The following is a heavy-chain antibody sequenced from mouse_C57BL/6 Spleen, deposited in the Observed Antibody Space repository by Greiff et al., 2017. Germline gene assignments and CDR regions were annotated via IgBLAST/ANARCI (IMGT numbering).Heavy chain of an antibody. CDR2: INPSTGGT. J-gene: IGHJ2*01. V-gene: IGHV1-42*01. CDR1: GYSFTGYY. Sequence: VQLQQSGPELVKPGASVKISCKASGYSFTGYYMNWVKQSPEKSLEWIGEINPSTGGTTYNQKFKAKATLTVDKSSSTAYMQLKSLTSEDSAVYYCARGGTGFDYWGQGTTLTVSS. CDR3: ARGGTGFDY. D-gene: IGHD4-1*01.